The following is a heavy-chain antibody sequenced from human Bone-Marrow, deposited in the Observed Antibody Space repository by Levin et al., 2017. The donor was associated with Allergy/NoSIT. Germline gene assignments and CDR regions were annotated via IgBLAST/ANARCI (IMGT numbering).Heavy chain of an antibody. CDR2: ITGRASKT. D-gene: IGHD4-17*01. V-gene: IGHV3-23*01. CDR1: GFTFTKYA. CDR3: AILTTVTDFDY. Sequence: LSLTCAASGFTFTKYAMSWVRQAPGKGLEWVSTITGRASKTYYADSVKGRFTISRDNSKDTVFLQMNSLRAGDTAVYFCAILTTVTDFDYWGRGTLVTVSS. J-gene: IGHJ4*02.